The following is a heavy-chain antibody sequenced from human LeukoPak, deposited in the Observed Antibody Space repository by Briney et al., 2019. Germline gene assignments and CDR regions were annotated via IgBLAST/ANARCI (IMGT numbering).Heavy chain of an antibody. Sequence: HPGGFLRLSCAASGFTFSSYAMSWVRQAPGKGLEWVSAISGSGGSTYYADSVKGRFTISRDNSKNTLYLQMNSLRAEDTAVYYCAKDMRFDWTPYYFDYWGQGTLVTVSS. V-gene: IGHV3-23*01. CDR1: GFTFSSYA. CDR2: ISGSGGST. J-gene: IGHJ4*02. D-gene: IGHD3-9*01. CDR3: AKDMRFDWTPYYFDY.